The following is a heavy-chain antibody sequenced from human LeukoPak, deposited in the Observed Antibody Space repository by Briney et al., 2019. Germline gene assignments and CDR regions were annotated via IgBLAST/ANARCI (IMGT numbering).Heavy chain of an antibody. CDR1: GYTLTELS. CDR3: ATGPIVATTFDY. D-gene: IGHD5-12*01. CDR2: FDPEDGEP. V-gene: IGHV1-24*01. J-gene: IGHJ4*02. Sequence: GSVSVSCKVSGYTLTELSMHWVREAPGKGGEGMGGFDPEDGEPIYAHKFQGRVTMTEDTSTDTAYMELSSLRSEDTAVYYCATGPIVATTFDYWGQGTLVTVSS.